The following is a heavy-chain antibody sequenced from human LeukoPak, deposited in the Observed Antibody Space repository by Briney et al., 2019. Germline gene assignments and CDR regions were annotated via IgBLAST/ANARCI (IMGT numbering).Heavy chain of an antibody. V-gene: IGHV3-7*01. Sequence: PGGSLRLSCSASGFTFSSYWMSWVRQAPGKGLEWMANINRDGGAQNYVDSVKGRFTISRDNAKNSLFLQMNNLRAEDTALYYCARDGIPTYAFDIWGQGTTVTVSS. CDR2: INRDGGAQ. CDR1: GFTFSSYW. D-gene: IGHD1-26*01. J-gene: IGHJ3*02. CDR3: ARDGIPTYAFDI.